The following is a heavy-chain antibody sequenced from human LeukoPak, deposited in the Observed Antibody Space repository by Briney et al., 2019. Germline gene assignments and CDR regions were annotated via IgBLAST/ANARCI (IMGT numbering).Heavy chain of an antibody. D-gene: IGHD5-24*01. CDR1: GGTFSSYA. V-gene: IGHV1-69*01. CDR2: IIPIFDTT. CDR3: ATMAAVGAFDI. J-gene: IGHJ3*02. Sequence: GSSVKVSCKASGGTFSSYAISWVRQAPGQGLEWMGGIIPIFDTTNYAQKFLGRVTITADESTSTAYMELSSLRSEDTAVYYCATMAAVGAFDIWGQGTMVTVSS.